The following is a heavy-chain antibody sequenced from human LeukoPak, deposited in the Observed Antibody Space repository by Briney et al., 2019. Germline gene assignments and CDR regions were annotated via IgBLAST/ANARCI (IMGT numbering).Heavy chain of an antibody. Sequence: GGSLRLSCAASGFTFSNAWMSWVRQAPGKGLEWVGRIKSKTDGGTTDYAAPVKGRFTISRDDSKNTLYLQMNSLKTEDTAVYSCTTGVSGSSSWFDYWGQGTLVTVSS. D-gene: IGHD6-13*01. CDR1: GFTFSNAW. V-gene: IGHV3-15*01. CDR2: IKSKTDGGTT. J-gene: IGHJ4*02. CDR3: TTGVSGSSSWFDY.